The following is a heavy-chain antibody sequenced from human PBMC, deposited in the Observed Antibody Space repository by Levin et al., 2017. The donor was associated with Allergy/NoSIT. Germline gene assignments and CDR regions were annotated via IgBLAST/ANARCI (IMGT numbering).Heavy chain of an antibody. Sequence: SLKISCAASGFNFEDYAMHWVRRGPGKGLEWVSGISWNSGRIGYADSVKGRFTIARDNAKNSLYLQMNSLREEDSALYYCAKDSTAYSSSQDLDFWGQGTQVTVSS. CDR3: AKDSTAYSSSQDLDF. CDR1: GFNFEDYA. J-gene: IGHJ4*02. D-gene: IGHD6-13*01. CDR2: ISWNSGRI. V-gene: IGHV3-9*01.